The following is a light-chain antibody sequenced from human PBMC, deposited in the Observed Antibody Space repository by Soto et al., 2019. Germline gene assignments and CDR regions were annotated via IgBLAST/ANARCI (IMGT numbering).Light chain of an antibody. J-gene: IGKJ1*01. CDR1: QNINNY. V-gene: IGKV1-16*01. Sequence: DIQITQSPSSLSSSVSDRFTITCQASQNINNYLNWYQQKPGKAPKLLIYAASTLQSGVPSRFSGSGSGTDFTLTISCLQSEDFATYYCQQYYSYPRTFGQGTKVDIK. CDR3: QQYYSYPRT. CDR2: AAS.